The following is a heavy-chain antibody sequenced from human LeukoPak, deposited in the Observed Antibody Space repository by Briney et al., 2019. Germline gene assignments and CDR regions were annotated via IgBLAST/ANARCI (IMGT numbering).Heavy chain of an antibody. Sequence: VASVKVSCKASAYTFTSYDINWVRQATGQGLEWMGWMNPNSGNTGYAQKFQGRVTITRNTSISTAYMELSSLRSEDTAVYYCARMYSSGWYWTGDYWGQGTLVTVSS. D-gene: IGHD6-19*01. CDR2: MNPNSGNT. CDR1: AYTFTSYD. V-gene: IGHV1-8*03. CDR3: ARMYSSGWYWTGDY. J-gene: IGHJ4*02.